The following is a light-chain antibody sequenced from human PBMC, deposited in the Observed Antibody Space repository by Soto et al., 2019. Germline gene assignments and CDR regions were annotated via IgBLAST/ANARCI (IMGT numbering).Light chain of an antibody. CDR2: GNS. CDR1: SSNIEAGYD. J-gene: IGLJ2*01. CDR3: QSYDSSLSGPVV. Sequence: QAVVTQPPSVSGAPGQRVTISCTGSSSNIEAGYDVHWYQQLPGTAPKLLIYGNSTRPSGVPDRFSGSKSGTSASLAITGLHAEVEADYYCQSYDSSLSGPVVFGGGTKLTVL. V-gene: IGLV1-40*01.